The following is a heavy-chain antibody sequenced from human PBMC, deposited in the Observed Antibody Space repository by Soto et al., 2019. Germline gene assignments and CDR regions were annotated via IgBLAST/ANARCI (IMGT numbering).Heavy chain of an antibody. D-gene: IGHD3-10*01. CDR1: GGSISSSNW. CDR2: IYHSGST. CDR3: ARDNYGSGSYYSYNWFDP. J-gene: IGHJ5*02. V-gene: IGHV4-4*02. Sequence: ASETLSLTCAVSGGSISSSNWWSWVRQPPGKGLEWIGEIYHSGSTNYNPPLKSRVTISVDKSKNQFSLKLSSVTAADTAVYYCARDNYGSGSYYSYNWFDPWGQGTLVTVSS.